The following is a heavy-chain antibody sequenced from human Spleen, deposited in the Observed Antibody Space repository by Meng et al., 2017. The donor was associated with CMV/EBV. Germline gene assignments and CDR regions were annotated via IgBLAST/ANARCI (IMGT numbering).Heavy chain of an antibody. CDR3: AKGGAAARGWFDY. V-gene: IGHV3-7*03. D-gene: IGHD2-2*01. CDR1: GFNISDDW. J-gene: IGHJ4*02. Sequence: GESLKISCAVSGFNISDDWMSWVRQAPGKGLEWVANIKQDGSEKYYVDSVKGRFTISRDNAKNSLYLQMNSLRAEDTAVYYCAKGGAAARGWFDYWGQGTLVTVSS. CDR2: IKQDGSEK.